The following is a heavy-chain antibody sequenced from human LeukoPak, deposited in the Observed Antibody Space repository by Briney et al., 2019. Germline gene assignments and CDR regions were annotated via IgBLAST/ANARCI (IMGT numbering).Heavy chain of an antibody. CDR3: AAMTSVTTGDY. D-gene: IGHD4-11*01. CDR2: IWYDGSIK. Sequence: GGSLRLSCAASGFTLSSYAMHGVRQAPGKGLEWVAFIWYDGSIKYYADSVKGRFTISRDNSKNTLYLQISSLRAEDTAVYYCAAMTSVTTGDYWGQGTLVTVSS. J-gene: IGHJ4*02. V-gene: IGHV3-30*02. CDR1: GFTLSSYA.